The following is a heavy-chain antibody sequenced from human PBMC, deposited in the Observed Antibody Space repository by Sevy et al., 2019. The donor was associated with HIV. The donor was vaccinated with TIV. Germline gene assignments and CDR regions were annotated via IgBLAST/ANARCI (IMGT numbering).Heavy chain of an antibody. Sequence: GGSLRLSCAASGFTFSTYWMHWVRQAPGKGLVWVSRINTDGRTTTYADSVKGRFTISRDNAKNTLYMEMNRLRAEDTAVYYCARELSGSRDYWGQGTLATVSS. CDR2: INTDGRTT. D-gene: IGHD1-26*01. J-gene: IGHJ4*02. CDR3: ARELSGSRDY. V-gene: IGHV3-74*01. CDR1: GFTFSTYW.